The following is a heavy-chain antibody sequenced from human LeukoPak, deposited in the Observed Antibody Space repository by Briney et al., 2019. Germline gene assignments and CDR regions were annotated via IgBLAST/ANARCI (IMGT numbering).Heavy chain of an antibody. V-gene: IGHV4-39*01. CDR1: GGSISSSSYY. J-gene: IGHJ4*02. CDR3: ASPEGYCSSTSCPGIDY. D-gene: IGHD2-2*01. Sequence: SETLSLTCTVSGGSISSSSYYWGWIRQPPGKGLEWIGSIYYSGSTYYNPSLKSRVTISVDTSKNQFSLKLSSVTAAHTAVYYCASPEGYCSSTSCPGIDYWGQGTLVTVSS. CDR2: IYYSGST.